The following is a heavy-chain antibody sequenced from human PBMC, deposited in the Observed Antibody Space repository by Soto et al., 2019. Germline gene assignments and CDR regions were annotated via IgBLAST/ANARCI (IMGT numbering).Heavy chain of an antibody. V-gene: IGHV3-23*01. Sequence: GGSLRLSCAASGFTFSSYAMSWVRQAPGKGLEWVSAISGSGGSTYYADSVKGRFTISRDNSKNTLYLQMNSLRAEDTAVYYCARTEFSGWYLFDYWGQGTLVTVSS. CDR3: ARTEFSGWYLFDY. CDR1: GFTFSSYA. J-gene: IGHJ4*02. D-gene: IGHD6-19*01. CDR2: ISGSGGST.